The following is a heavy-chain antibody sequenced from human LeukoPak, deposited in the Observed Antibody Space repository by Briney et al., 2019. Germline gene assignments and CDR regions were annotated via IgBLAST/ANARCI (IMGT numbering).Heavy chain of an antibody. CDR1: GFTFSSYA. D-gene: IGHD3-10*01. V-gene: IGHV3-48*01. CDR3: ARVSRDGLGSYRCDF. J-gene: IGHJ4*02. CDR2: ISSNAATK. Sequence: GGSLRLSCAASGFTFSSYAMSWVRQAPGKAPEWISYISSNAATKHHADSVKGRFSVSRDNDKNSLYLQMNSLKVEDTAIYYCARVSRDGLGSYRCDFWGQGTLVSVSS.